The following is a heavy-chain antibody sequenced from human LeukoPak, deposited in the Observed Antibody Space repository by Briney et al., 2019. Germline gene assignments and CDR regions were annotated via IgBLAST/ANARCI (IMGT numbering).Heavy chain of an antibody. V-gene: IGHV3-30*04. CDR1: GFTFSSYA. CDR2: ISYDGSNK. Sequence: QSGGSLRLSCAASGFTFSSYAMHWVRQAPGKGLEWVAVISYDGSNKYYADSVKGRFTISRDNSKNTLYLQMNSLRAEDTAVYYCARELDCSGGSCSFFGYWGQGTLVTVSS. J-gene: IGHJ4*02. D-gene: IGHD2-15*01. CDR3: ARELDCSGGSCSFFGY.